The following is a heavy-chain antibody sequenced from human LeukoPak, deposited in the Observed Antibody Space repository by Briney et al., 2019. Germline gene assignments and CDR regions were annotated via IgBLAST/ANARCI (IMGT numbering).Heavy chain of an antibody. D-gene: IGHD6-13*01. CDR1: GGTFSSYA. V-gene: IGHV1-69*04. Sequence: SVKVSCKASGGTFSSYAISWVRQAPGQGLEWMGRIIPILGIANYAQKFQGRVTITADKSTSTAYMELSSLRSEDTAVYYCARASDNTAALFDWGQGTVVTVSS. CDR3: ARASDNTAALFD. CDR2: IIPILGIA. J-gene: IGHJ4*02.